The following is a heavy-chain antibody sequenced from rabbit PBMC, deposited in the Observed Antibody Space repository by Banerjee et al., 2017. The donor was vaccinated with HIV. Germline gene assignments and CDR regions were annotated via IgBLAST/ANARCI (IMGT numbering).Heavy chain of an antibody. V-gene: IGHV1S40*01. CDR3: ARRDGGYVAYGYAYYGMDL. CDR2: VYAGSSGRI. CDR1: GFSFSSSYW. Sequence: QSLEESGGDLVKPGASLTLTCTASGFSFSSSYWIYWVRQAPGKGLEWIACVYAGSSGRIYYASWAKGRFTISKTSSTTVTLQMTSLTAADTATYFCARRDGGYVAYGYAYYGMDLWGPGTLVTVS. J-gene: IGHJ6*01. D-gene: IGHD6-1*01.